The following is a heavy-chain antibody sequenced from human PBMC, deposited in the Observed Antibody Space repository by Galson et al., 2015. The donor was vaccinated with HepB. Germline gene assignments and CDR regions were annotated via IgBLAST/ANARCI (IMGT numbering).Heavy chain of an antibody. CDR3: AREGGGENIVLMVYEDYYGMDV. V-gene: IGHV6-1*01. CDR1: GDSVSSNSAA. J-gene: IGHJ6*02. D-gene: IGHD2-8*01. CDR2: TYYRSKWYN. Sequence: CAISGDSVSSNSAAWNWIRQSPSRGLEWLGRTYYRSKWYNDYAVSVKSRITINPDTSKNQFSLQLNSVTPEDTAVYYCAREGGGENIVLMVYEDYYGMDVWGQGTTVTVSS.